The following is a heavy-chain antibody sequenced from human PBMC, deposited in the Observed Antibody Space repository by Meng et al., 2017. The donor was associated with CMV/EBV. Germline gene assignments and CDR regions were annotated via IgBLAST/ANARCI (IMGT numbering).Heavy chain of an antibody. CDR3: ARDAGHYDILTGYSY. CDR2: IYYSGST. V-gene: IGHV4-39*07. Sequence: QLHLQEPGPGLVKPSETLSLTCTVSGGSISSSSYYWGWIRQPPGKGLEWIGSIYYSGSTYYNPSLKSRVTISVDTSKNQFSLKLSSVTAADTAVYYCARDAGHYDILTGYSYWGQGTLVTVSS. J-gene: IGHJ4*02. D-gene: IGHD3-9*01. CDR1: GGSISSSSYY.